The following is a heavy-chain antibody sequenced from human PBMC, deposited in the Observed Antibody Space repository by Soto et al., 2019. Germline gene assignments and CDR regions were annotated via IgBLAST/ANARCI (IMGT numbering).Heavy chain of an antibody. D-gene: IGHD3-16*01. V-gene: IGHV1-2*02. CDR2: INPNSGGT. Sequence: ASVKVSCKASGYTFTGYYMHWVRQAPGQGLEWMGWINPNSGGTNYAQKFQGRVTMTRDTSISTAYMELSRLRSDDTAVYYCARARWGAYGMDFWGQGTTVTVSS. CDR3: ARARWGAYGMDF. CDR1: GYTFTGYY. J-gene: IGHJ6*02.